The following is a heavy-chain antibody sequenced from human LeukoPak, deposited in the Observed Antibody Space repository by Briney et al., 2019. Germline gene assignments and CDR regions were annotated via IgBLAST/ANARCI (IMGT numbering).Heavy chain of an antibody. D-gene: IGHD2-21*01. CDR1: GGSITTYY. V-gene: IGHV4-59*01. CDR2: IHYSGST. Sequence: SETLSLTCTVSGGSITTYYWSWVRQPPGKGLEWIGYIHYSGSTDYNPSLKSRVTISVDTSKNQFSLKLSSVTAADTAVYYCARDTGDRYFDYWGQGTWSPSPQ. J-gene: IGHJ4*02. CDR3: ARDTGDRYFDY.